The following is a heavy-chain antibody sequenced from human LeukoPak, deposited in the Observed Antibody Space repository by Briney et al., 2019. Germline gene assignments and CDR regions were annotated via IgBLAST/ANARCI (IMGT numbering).Heavy chain of an antibody. D-gene: IGHD2-21*02. Sequence: ASVKVSCKASGYTFTSYAMNWVRQAPGQGLEWMGWINTNTGDPTYAQGFTGRFVFSLDTSVSTAYLQISSLKAEDTAVYYCATLGDWSDWWYDYWGQGTLVTVSS. J-gene: IGHJ4*02. CDR3: ATLGDWSDWWYDY. V-gene: IGHV7-4-1*02. CDR2: INTNTGDP. CDR1: GYTFTSYA.